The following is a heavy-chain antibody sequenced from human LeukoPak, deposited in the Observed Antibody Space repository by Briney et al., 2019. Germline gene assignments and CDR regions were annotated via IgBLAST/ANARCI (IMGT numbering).Heavy chain of an antibody. V-gene: IGHV1-8*01. CDR3: ASLDRRSSSWYNYYYGMDV. D-gene: IGHD6-13*01. Sequence: GASVKVSCKASGYTFTSYDINWVRQATGQGLEWMGWMNPNSGNTGYAQKFQGRVTMTRNTSISTAYMELGSLRSEDTAVYYCASLDRRSSSWYNYYYGMDVWGQGTTVTVSS. CDR2: MNPNSGNT. CDR1: GYTFTSYD. J-gene: IGHJ6*02.